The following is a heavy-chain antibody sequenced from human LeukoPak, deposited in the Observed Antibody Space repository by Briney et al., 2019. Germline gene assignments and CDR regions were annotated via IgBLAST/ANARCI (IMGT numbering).Heavy chain of an antibody. CDR2: IYYIGST. V-gene: IGHV4-59*01. CDR3: ARESRREGYRFDY. D-gene: IGHD5-24*01. CDR1: GGSITSYY. J-gene: IGHJ4*02. Sequence: SETLSLTCTVSGGSITSYYWSWIRQPPGKGLEWLGYIYYIGSTNYNPSLKSRLTISVDTSKNQFSLKLSSVTAADTAVYYCARESRREGYRFDYWGQGTLVTVSS.